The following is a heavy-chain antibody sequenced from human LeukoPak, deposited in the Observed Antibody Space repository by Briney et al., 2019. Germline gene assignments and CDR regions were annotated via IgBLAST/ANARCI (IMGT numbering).Heavy chain of an antibody. CDR2: ISYDGSNK. V-gene: IGHV3-30-3*01. Sequence: PGGSLRLSCAASGFTFSSYAMHWVRQAPGKGLEWVAVISYDGSNKYYADSVKGRFTISRDNSKNTLYLQMNSLRAEDTAVYYCAREGGGAVAGYFDYWGQGTLATVSS. J-gene: IGHJ4*02. CDR3: AREGGGAVAGYFDY. CDR1: GFTFSSYA. D-gene: IGHD6-19*01.